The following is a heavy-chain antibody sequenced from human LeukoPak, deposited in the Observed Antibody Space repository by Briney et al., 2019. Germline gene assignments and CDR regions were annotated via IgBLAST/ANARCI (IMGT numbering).Heavy chain of an antibody. CDR2: IYYSGST. CDR3: ARDSGTAELTGDEAFPHYYYMDV. CDR1: GGSISSSSYY. Sequence: SETLSLTCTVSGGSISSSSYYWGWIRQPPGKGLEWIGSIYYSGSTYYNPSLKSRVTISVDTSKNQFSLKLSSVTAADTAVYYCARDSGTAELTGDEAFPHYYYMDVWGKGTTVTVSS. D-gene: IGHD7-27*01. V-gene: IGHV4-39*07. J-gene: IGHJ6*03.